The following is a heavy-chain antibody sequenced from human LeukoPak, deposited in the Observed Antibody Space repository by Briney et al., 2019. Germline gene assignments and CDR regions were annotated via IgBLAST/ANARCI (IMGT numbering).Heavy chain of an antibody. CDR1: GFTFSSYS. Sequence: GGSLRLSCAASGFTFSSYSMNWVRQAPGKGLEWVSYISSSSSTIYYADSVKGRFTISRDNAKNSLYLQMNSLRAEDTAVYYCARDLVELDGIAAGYYFDYWGQGTLVTVSS. CDR2: ISSSSSTI. D-gene: IGHD6-13*01. CDR3: ARDLVELDGIAAGYYFDY. V-gene: IGHV3-48*01. J-gene: IGHJ4*02.